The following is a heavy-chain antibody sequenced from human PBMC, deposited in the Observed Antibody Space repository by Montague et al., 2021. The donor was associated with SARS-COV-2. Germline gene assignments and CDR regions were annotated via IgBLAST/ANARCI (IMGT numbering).Heavy chain of an antibody. Sequence: SETLSLTCAVHGGSFSTYSWNWSRQPQGKGLEWIWEVHHGGSTNTNPSLTSRVTISADTSTYQYSLTLTSVAAADTAVYYCSRLGDGVEPSPILGVGPYYSYYYMDVWGKGTTVTVSS. J-gene: IGHJ6*03. D-gene: IGHD3-10*01. V-gene: IGHV4-34*01. CDR1: GGSFSTYS. CDR2: VHHGGST. CDR3: SRLGDGVEPSPILGVGPYYSYYYMDV.